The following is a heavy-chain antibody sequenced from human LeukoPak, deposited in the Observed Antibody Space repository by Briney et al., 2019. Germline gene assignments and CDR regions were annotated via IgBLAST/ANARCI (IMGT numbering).Heavy chain of an antibody. CDR3: ATFALFGYCSSTSCNKY. CDR1: GFTFSSYA. V-gene: IGHV3-23*01. J-gene: IGHJ4*02. D-gene: IGHD2-2*02. CDR2: ISGSGGST. Sequence: GGSLRLSRAASGFTFSSYAMSWVRQAPGKGLEWVSAISGSGGSTYYADSVKGRFTISRDNSKNTLYLQMNSLRAEDTAVYYCATFALFGYCSSTSCNKYWGQGTLVTVSS.